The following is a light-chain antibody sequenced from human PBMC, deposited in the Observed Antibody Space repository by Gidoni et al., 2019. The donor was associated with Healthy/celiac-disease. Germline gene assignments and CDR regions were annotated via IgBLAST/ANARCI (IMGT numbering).Light chain of an antibody. CDR3: QQRSNLIT. V-gene: IGKV3-11*01. J-gene: IGKJ5*01. CDR2: DAS. CDR1: QSVSSY. Sequence: EIVLTQYPATLSLSPGERATLSCRASQSVSSYLAWYQQKPGQAPRLLIYDASNRATGIPARFSGIGSGTDFTLTISSLEPEDFAVYYCQQRSNLITFGQGTRLEIK.